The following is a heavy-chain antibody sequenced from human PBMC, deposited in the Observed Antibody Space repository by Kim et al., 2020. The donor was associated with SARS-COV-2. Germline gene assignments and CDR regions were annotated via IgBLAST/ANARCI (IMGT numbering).Heavy chain of an antibody. J-gene: IGHJ4*02. CDR3: ARDAASGDRAMVHTGGVGY. D-gene: IGHD5-18*01. CDR2: ISSSGSTI. CDR1: GFTFSDYY. V-gene: IGHV3-11*01. Sequence: GGSLRLSCAASGFTFSDYYMSWIRQAPGKGLEWVSYISSSGSTIYYADSVKGRFTISRDNAKNSLYLQMNSLRAEDTVGYYCARDAASGDRAMVHTGGVGYCGRGYRVTACS.